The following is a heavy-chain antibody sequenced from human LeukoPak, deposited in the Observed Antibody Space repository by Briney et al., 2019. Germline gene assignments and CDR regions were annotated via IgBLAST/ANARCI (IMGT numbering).Heavy chain of an antibody. Sequence: GGSLRLSCAASGFTFSSYSMNWVRQAPGKGLEWVSSISSSSSYIYYADSVKGRFTISRDNSKNTLYLQMTSLRAEDTAVYYCARGPRFAIRMIVVVTKGHFDYWGQGTLVTVSS. V-gene: IGHV3-21*01. CDR1: GFTFSSYS. CDR2: ISSSSSYI. D-gene: IGHD3-22*01. CDR3: ARGPRFAIRMIVVVTKGHFDY. J-gene: IGHJ4*02.